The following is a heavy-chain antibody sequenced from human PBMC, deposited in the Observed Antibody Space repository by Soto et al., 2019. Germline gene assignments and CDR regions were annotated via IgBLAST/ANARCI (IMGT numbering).Heavy chain of an antibody. V-gene: IGHV4-59*01. Sequence: SETLSLTCTVSGGSISSYYWSWIRQPPGKGLEWIGYIYYSGSTNYNPSLKSRVTISVDTSKNQFSLKLSSVTAADTAVYYCARDADYGDNDAFDIWGQGTMVTVSS. CDR2: IYYSGST. J-gene: IGHJ3*02. CDR3: ARDADYGDNDAFDI. D-gene: IGHD4-17*01. CDR1: GGSISSYY.